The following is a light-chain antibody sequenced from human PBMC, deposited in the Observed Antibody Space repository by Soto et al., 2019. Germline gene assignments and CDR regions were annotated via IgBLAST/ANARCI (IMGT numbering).Light chain of an antibody. CDR1: HSVTSNY. CDR3: QQDGSSPQT. CDR2: AAS. Sequence: EIVLTQSPGTLSLSPGERATLSCRASHSVTSNYLAWYQQKPGQAPRLLIYAASGRSSGIPDRFSGSGSGTDFILTISRLEPEDFAVYYGQQDGSSPQTFGQGTRVDIK. V-gene: IGKV3-20*01. J-gene: IGKJ1*01.